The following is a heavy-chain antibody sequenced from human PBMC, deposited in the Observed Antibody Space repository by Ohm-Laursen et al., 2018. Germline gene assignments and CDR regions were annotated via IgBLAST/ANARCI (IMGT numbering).Heavy chain of an antibody. J-gene: IGHJ4*02. CDR3: AAHDYGGNHYFDY. CDR1: GYTFTGYY. Sequence: ASVKVSCKASGYTFTGYYMHWVRQAPGQGLEWMGWINPNSGNTGYAQKFQGRATMTRNTSISTAYMELSRLRSDDTAVYYCAAHDYGGNHYFDYWGQGTLVTVSS. V-gene: IGHV1-2*02. CDR2: INPNSGNT. D-gene: IGHD4-23*01.